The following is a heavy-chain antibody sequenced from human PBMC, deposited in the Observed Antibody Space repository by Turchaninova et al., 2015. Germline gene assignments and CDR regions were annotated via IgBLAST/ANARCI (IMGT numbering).Heavy chain of an antibody. J-gene: IGHJ6*03. CDR2: IIPILGTA. V-gene: IGHV1-69*06. CDR1: GGTFSNYG. CDR3: ARGGTSLYYSYMDV. D-gene: IGHD2-2*01. Sequence: QVQLVQSGAEVKKPGSSVRVSCKASGGTFSNYGINWVRQAPGQGLEWMGGIIPILGTANYAQKIQARVTITADTATSTAYMELSSLTSEDTAVYFCARGGTSLYYSYMDVWGKGTTVTVS.